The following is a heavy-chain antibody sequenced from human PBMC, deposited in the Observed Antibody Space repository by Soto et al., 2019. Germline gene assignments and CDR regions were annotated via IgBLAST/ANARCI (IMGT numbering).Heavy chain of an antibody. Sequence: VQLVESGGGVVQPGRSLRLSCAASGFTFSSYGMHWVRQAPGKGLEWVAVIWYDGSNKYYADSVKGRFTISRDNSKNTLYLQMNSLRAEDTAVYYCAGDVFNWNWGFDPWGQGTLVTVSS. D-gene: IGHD1-1*01. CDR2: IWYDGSNK. V-gene: IGHV3-33*01. CDR3: AGDVFNWNWGFDP. CDR1: GFTFSSYG. J-gene: IGHJ5*02.